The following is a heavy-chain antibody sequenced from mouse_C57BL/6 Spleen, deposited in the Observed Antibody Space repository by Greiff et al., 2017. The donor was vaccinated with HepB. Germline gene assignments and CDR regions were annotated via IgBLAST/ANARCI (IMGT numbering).Heavy chain of an antibody. CDR2: IDPSDSET. J-gene: IGHJ3*01. Sequence: VQLQQPGAELVRPGSSVKLSCKASGYTFTSYWMHWVKQRPIQGLEWIGNIDPSDSETHYNQKFKDKATLTVDKSSSTAYMQLSSLTSEDSAVYYCARGRYYYGSSAWFAYWGQGTLVTVSA. CDR3: ARGRYYYGSSAWFAY. D-gene: IGHD1-1*01. CDR1: GYTFTSYW. V-gene: IGHV1-52*01.